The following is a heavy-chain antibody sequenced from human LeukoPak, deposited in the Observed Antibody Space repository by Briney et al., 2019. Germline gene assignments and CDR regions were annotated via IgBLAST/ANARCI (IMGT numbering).Heavy chain of an antibody. CDR1: GDSISTSNSY. J-gene: IGHJ5*02. V-gene: IGHV4-39*02. CDR2: IYYSGNT. Sequence: SETLSLTCTISGDSISTSNSYWGWIRQPPGKGLEWIGSIYYSGNTYYNASLKSRVTISVDTSKNQFSLKLTSVTAADTAVYYCAKDPVRWFGDNWFDPWGQGTLVTVSS. D-gene: IGHD3-10*01. CDR3: AKDPVRWFGDNWFDP.